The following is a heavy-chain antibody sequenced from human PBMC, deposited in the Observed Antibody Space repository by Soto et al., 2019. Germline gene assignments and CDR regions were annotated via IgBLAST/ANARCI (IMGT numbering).Heavy chain of an antibody. CDR3: ARDLSSADYYGMDV. J-gene: IGHJ6*02. D-gene: IGHD3-22*01. CDR2: IRTSRSYI. Sequence: GGSLRLSCAASGFTFSSYSMNWFRQAPGTGLEWVSSIRTSRSYIYYADSVKGRFTISRDNAKNSLYLQMNSLRAEDTAVYYCARDLSSADYYGMDVWGQGTTVTVSS. CDR1: GFTFSSYS. V-gene: IGHV3-21*01.